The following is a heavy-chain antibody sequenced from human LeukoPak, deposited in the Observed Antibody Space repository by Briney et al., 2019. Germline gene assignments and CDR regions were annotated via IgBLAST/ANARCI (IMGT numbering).Heavy chain of an antibody. CDR2: LHADGIER. D-gene: IGHD5-12*01. J-gene: IGHJ4*02. CDR3: ARGGYSFDY. V-gene: IGHV3-7*01. Sequence: GGSLRLSCAASGFTLSGYWMSWVRQAPGKGLEWVARLHADGIERYFVDSVKGSFTISRDNAKNSLYLQMYSLRLDDTAIYYCARGGYSFDYLGQGTLVTVSS. CDR1: GFTLSGYW.